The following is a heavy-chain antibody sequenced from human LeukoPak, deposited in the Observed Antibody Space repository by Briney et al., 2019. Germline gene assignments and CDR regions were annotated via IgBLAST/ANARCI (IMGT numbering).Heavy chain of an antibody. CDR2: MNPNSGNT. CDR3: AREVSIAAAGTGDHYYGMDV. V-gene: IGHV1-8*01. Sequence: ASVKVSCKASGYTFTSYDINWVRQATGQGLEWMGWMNPNSGNTGYAQKFQGRVTMTRNTSISTAYMELSSLRSEDTAVYYCAREVSIAAAGTGDHYYGMDVWGQGTTVTVSS. CDR1: GYTFTSYD. D-gene: IGHD6-13*01. J-gene: IGHJ6*02.